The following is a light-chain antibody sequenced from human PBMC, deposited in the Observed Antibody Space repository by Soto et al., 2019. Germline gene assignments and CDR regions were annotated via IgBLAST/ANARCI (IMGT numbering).Light chain of an antibody. CDR2: AAS. Sequence: DIEMTQSPSSLSASVGDRVTITCRASQSISNNLNWYQQKPGKAPDLLIYAASSLQSGVPSRFSGSGSGTDFTLTISSLQPEDFATYYCQQSYSSPRTFGHGTKLEIK. J-gene: IGKJ2*02. CDR1: QSISNN. V-gene: IGKV1-39*01. CDR3: QQSYSSPRT.